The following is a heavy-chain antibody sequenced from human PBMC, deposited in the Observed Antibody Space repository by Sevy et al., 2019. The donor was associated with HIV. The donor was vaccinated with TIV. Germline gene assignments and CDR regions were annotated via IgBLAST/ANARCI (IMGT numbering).Heavy chain of an antibody. CDR3: TCGYGRFDF. CDR1: GFTFSDSA. D-gene: IGHD4-17*01. Sequence: GGSLRLSCAASGFTFSDSAMFWVRQASGRGLEGVVRIRTKPNNYATALVASLKDRFTSSRDDYKNTSYRQMNSLKAEETAIYFCTCGYGRFDFWGQGALVTVSS. J-gene: IGHJ4*02. V-gene: IGHV3-73*01. CDR2: IRTKPNNYAT.